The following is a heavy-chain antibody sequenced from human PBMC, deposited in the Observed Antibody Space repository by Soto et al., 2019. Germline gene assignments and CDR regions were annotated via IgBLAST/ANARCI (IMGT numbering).Heavy chain of an antibody. D-gene: IGHD3-10*01. CDR3: ARDHLTRHTSGSLYYYGMDV. V-gene: IGHV4-38-2*02. CDR1: GYSISSGYY. J-gene: IGHJ6*02. CDR2: IYHSGST. Sequence: PSETLSLTCGVSGYSISSGYYWGWIGQPPGKGLEWLGSIYHSGSTYYNPSLKSRVTISVDTSKNQFSLRLSSVTAADTAVYYCARDHLTRHTSGSLYYYGMDVWGQGSTVTV.